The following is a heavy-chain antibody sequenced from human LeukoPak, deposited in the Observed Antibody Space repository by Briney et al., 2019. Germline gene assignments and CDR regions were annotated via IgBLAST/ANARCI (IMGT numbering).Heavy chain of an antibody. V-gene: IGHV3-74*01. Sequence: GGSLRLSCAASGFTFSGYYIHWVRKAPGKGLVWVSRIDSDGNITTYADSVKGRFTISRDNAKNTLYLQMNSLRAEDTAVYYCARISYDSSGYYDYWGQGTLVTVSS. CDR2: IDSDGNIT. CDR1: GFTFSGYY. D-gene: IGHD3-22*01. J-gene: IGHJ4*02. CDR3: ARISYDSSGYYDY.